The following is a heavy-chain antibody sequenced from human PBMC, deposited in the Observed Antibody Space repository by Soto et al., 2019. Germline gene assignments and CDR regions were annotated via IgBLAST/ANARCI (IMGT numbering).Heavy chain of an antibody. J-gene: IGHJ4*02. Sequence: VQLVESGGGVVQPGRSLRLSCAASGFTVVYGLHWVRQAPGKGLEWVSALSGSGGTSYYADSVRGRFTISRDNSKNTLFLQMNSLRAEDTGLYYCAKQRAGYGSGSDTYYFDFWGQGTLVTVSS. CDR1: GFTVVYG. CDR3: AKQRAGYGSGSDTYYFDF. V-gene: IGHV3-23*04. D-gene: IGHD3-10*01. CDR2: LSGSGGTS.